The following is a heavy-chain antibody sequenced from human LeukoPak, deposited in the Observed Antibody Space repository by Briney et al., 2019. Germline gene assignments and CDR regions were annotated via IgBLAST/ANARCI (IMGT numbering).Heavy chain of an antibody. V-gene: IGHV3-74*01. D-gene: IGHD1-26*01. J-gene: IGHJ4*02. CDR1: GFTFSTYW. Sequence: GGSLRLSCAASGFTFSTYWMHWVRQAPGKGLVWVSRINTDGSGTIYADSVKGRFTISRDNAKNTVYLQMNSLRGEDTAVDDCARGLVGTTMGRYWGQGTLVTVSS. CDR3: ARGLVGTTMGRY. CDR2: INTDGSGT.